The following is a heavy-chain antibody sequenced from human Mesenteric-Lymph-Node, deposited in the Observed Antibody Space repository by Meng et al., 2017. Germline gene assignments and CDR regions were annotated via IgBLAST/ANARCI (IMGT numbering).Heavy chain of an antibody. CDR2: LIAVFDKT. CDR1: GCSFSTHT. Sequence: VRSGAVEKKPGSSLKVACKTAGCSFSTHTFSWARLPPGQGLEWMGALIAVFDKTKAAPMFQDSVTFTAYETTSTAYMELSSLTFDDTAVYFCARGRRNEPLFDYWGQGTLVTVSS. D-gene: IGHD1-14*01. CDR3: ARGRRNEPLFDY. J-gene: IGHJ4*02. V-gene: IGHV1-69*13.